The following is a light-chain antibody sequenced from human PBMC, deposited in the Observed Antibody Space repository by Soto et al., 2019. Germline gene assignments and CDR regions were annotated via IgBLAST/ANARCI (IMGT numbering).Light chain of an antibody. CDR1: SSDVGGFHS. CDR2: EVS. CDR3: SSYTTSSTDV. J-gene: IGLJ1*01. V-gene: IGLV2-14*01. Sequence: QSVLTQPASVSGSPGQSITISCTGTSSDVGGFHSVSWYQQHPGKAPKLIIYEVSNRPSGVSNRFSGSKSGNTASLTISGLQTEDEADYYCSSYTTSSTDVFGTGTKATV.